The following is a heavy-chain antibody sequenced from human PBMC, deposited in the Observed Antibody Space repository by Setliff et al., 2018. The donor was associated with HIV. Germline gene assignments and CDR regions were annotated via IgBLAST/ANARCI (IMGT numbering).Heavy chain of an antibody. J-gene: IGHJ4*02. V-gene: IGHV3-23*01. CDR1: GFTFSSYA. CDR3: ARGQTSVTLQFDH. Sequence: GGSLRLSCAASGFTFSSYAMSWVRQTPGKGLEWVSAISRSGGSTYYADSVKGRFTISRDNAKNSLFLQMNSLRAEDTAVYYCARGQTSVTLQFDHWGQGTLVTV. D-gene: IGHD4-17*01. CDR2: ISRSGGST.